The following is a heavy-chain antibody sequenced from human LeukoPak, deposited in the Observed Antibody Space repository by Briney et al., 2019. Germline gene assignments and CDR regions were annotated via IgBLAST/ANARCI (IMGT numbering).Heavy chain of an antibody. CDR1: GGSISSYY. Sequence: SETLSLTCTVSGGSISSYYWSWIRQPPGKGLEWIGYIYYSGSTNYNPSLKSRVTISVDTSKNQFSLKLSSVTAADTAVYYCARTFGGVIARPYYFDYWGQETLVTVSS. D-gene: IGHD3-16*02. CDR2: IYYSGST. V-gene: IGHV4-59*01. J-gene: IGHJ4*02. CDR3: ARTFGGVIARPYYFDY.